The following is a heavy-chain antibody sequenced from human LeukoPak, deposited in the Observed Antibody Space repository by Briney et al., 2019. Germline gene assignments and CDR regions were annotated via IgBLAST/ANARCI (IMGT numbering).Heavy chain of an antibody. CDR2: IYYSGSTNYT. J-gene: IGHJ5*02. V-gene: IGHV4-59*11. CDR3: AMGAPYGYCSSTSCSFQAWFDP. Sequence: SETLSLTCTVSGGSISSHYWSWLRQPPGKGLEWIGYIYYSGSTNYTNYNPSLKSRVTISVDTSKNQFSLKLSSVTAADTAVYYCAMGAPYGYCSSTSCSFQAWFDPWGQGTLVTVSS. D-gene: IGHD2-2*03. CDR1: GGSISSHY.